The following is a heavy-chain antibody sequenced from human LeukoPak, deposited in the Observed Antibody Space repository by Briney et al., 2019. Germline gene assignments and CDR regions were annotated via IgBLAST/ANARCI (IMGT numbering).Heavy chain of an antibody. CDR2: INPNSGGT. V-gene: IGHV1-2*02. J-gene: IGHJ4*02. CDR3: ARGPYGDYVYFDY. Sequence: GASVKVSCKASGYTFTCYYMHWVRQAPGQGLEWMGWINPNSGGTNYAQKFQGRVTMTRDTSISTAYMELSRLRSDDTAVYYCARGPYGDYVYFDYWGQGTLVTVSS. D-gene: IGHD4-17*01. CDR1: GYTFTCYY.